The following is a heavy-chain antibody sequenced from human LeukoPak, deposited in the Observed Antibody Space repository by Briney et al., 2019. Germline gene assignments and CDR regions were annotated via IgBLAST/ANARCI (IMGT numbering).Heavy chain of an antibody. CDR3: ARAHPVGASGGYYFDY. D-gene: IGHD1-26*01. J-gene: IGHJ4*02. CDR2: INHSGST. CDR1: GGSFSGYY. V-gene: IGHV4-34*01. Sequence: SETLSLTCAVYGGSFSGYYWSWIRQPPGKGLEWIGEINHSGSTNYNPSPKSRVTISVDTSKNQFSLKLSSVTAADTAVYYCARAHPVGASGGYYFDYWGQGTLVTVSS.